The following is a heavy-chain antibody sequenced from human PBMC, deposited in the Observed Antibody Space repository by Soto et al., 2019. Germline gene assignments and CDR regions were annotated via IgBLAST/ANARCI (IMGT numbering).Heavy chain of an antibody. D-gene: IGHD6-25*01. CDR3: AREAWRLSASYYYYLDV. CDR2: ISHDGSKK. Sequence: QAQLVESGGGVVQPGRSLRLSCAASGFTFSSFGIHWVRQAPGKGLQWVAVISHDGSKKYYADSVEGRFTISRDNTKNTVYLDMDSLRPEDTAVYYCAREAWRLSASYYYYLDVWGKGTTVTVCS. J-gene: IGHJ6*03. V-gene: IGHV3-30*03. CDR1: GFTFSSFG.